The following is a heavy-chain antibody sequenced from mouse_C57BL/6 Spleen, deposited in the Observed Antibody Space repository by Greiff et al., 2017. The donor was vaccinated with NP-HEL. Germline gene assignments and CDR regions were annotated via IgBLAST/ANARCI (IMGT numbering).Heavy chain of an antibody. Sequence: VQLQQSGPELVKPGASVKISCKASGYAFSSSWMNWVKQRPGKGLEWIGRIYPGDGDTNYNGKLKGKATLTADKASSTADMKISSLTSEDSAVYFCARSNWYYFDYWGQGTTLTVSS. CDR2: IYPGDGDT. D-gene: IGHD4-1*02. J-gene: IGHJ2*01. CDR3: ARSNWYYFDY. CDR1: GYAFSSSW. V-gene: IGHV1-82*01.